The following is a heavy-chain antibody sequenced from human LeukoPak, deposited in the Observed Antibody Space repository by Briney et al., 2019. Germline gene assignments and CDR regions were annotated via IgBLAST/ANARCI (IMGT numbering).Heavy chain of an antibody. D-gene: IGHD3-3*01. CDR2: IYPGDSDI. Sequence: GESLRISCKGSGYTFSSYWIGWVRQMPGKGLEWMGTIYPGDSDIRYSPSLQGQVTISVDTSIGTAYLQWSSLKASDTAIYYCARQNDFRLDYWGQGTLVTVSS. CDR1: GYTFSSYW. CDR3: ARQNDFRLDY. V-gene: IGHV5-51*01. J-gene: IGHJ4*02.